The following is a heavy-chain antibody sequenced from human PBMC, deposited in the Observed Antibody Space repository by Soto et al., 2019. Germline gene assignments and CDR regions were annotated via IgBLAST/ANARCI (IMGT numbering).Heavy chain of an antibody. CDR2: VFWDDDK. J-gene: IGHJ4*02. CDR1: GFSVTTSGVG. Sequence: QITLKESGPTLVKPTQTLTLTCTFSGFSVTTSGVGVGWIRQPPGKALEWLALVFWDDDKRYSPSLKSRLTITKDTSKNQVVLTMTNMDPVDTATYYCAHTRAPRIFDYWGQGTLVTVSS. V-gene: IGHV2-5*02. CDR3: AHTRAPRIFDY. D-gene: IGHD2-15*01.